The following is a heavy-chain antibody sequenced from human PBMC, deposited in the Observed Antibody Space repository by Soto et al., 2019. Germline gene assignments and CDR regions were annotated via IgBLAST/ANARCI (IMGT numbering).Heavy chain of an antibody. J-gene: IGHJ5*02. CDR2: ISAYNGNT. CDR3: ARDGEQWLVLPNWFDP. Sequence: QVQLVQSGAEVKKPGASVKVSCKASGYTFTSYGISWVRQAPGQGLEWMGWISAYNGNTNYAQKLQGRVTMTTDTXTXXAYMELRSLRSDDTAVYYCARDGEQWLVLPNWFDPWGQGTLVTVSS. D-gene: IGHD6-19*01. V-gene: IGHV1-18*01. CDR1: GYTFTSYG.